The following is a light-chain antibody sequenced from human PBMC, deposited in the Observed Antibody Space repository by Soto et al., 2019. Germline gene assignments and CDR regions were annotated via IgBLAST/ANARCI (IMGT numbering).Light chain of an antibody. CDR1: SSDIGAGYD. CDR3: QSYDSSLSGSV. CDR2: GNS. Sequence: QSVLTQPPPVSGAPGQRVTIACPGNSSDIGAGYDVHWYQQLPGTAPKLLIYGNSNRPSGIPDRFSGSKSGTSASLAITGLQGEDEADYSCQSYDSSLSGSVFGGGTKLTVL. V-gene: IGLV1-40*01. J-gene: IGLJ3*02.